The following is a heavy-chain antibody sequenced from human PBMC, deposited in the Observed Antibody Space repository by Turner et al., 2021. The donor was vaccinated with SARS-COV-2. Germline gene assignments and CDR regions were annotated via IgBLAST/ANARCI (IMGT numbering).Heavy chain of an antibody. Sequence: QVQLQESGPGLVKPSETLSLTCTVSGGSISSYYWSWIRQPPGKGLEWIGYIYYSGSTNYNPSLKSRVTISVDTSKNQFSLKLSSETAADTAVYYCARHPLNYDFWSGYYYYGMDVWGQGTTVTVSS. CDR1: GGSISSYY. CDR3: ARHPLNYDFWSGYYYYGMDV. J-gene: IGHJ6*02. D-gene: IGHD3-3*01. V-gene: IGHV4-59*08. CDR2: IYYSGST.